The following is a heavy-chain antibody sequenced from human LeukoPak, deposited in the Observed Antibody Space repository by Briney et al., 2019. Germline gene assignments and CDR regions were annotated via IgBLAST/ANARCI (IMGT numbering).Heavy chain of an antibody. V-gene: IGHV3-73*01. CDR2: IRSKANNYAT. Sequence: GGSLRLSCAASGFTFSGSAMHWVRQVSGKGLEWVGRIRSKANNYATAYAASVKGRFTISRDDSKNTAYLQMNSLKTEDSAVYFCTGGDYWGQGTLVTVSS. CDR3: TGGDY. CDR1: GFTFSGSA. J-gene: IGHJ4*02. D-gene: IGHD3-16*01.